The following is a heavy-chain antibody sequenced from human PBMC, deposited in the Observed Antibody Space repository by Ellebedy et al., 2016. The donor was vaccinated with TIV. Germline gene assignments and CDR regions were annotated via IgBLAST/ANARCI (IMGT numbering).Heavy chain of an antibody. J-gene: IGHJ4*02. V-gene: IGHV3-7*01. CDR2: INQHGTEI. CDR3: VRALAAAASY. D-gene: IGHD6-13*01. Sequence: GESLKISXAASGFTFSDSWMHWVRQAQGKGLEWVANINQHGTEIYYVDSVKGRFTISRDNTKASLYLQMHSLRVEDTALYYCVRALAAAASYWGQGTLVTVSS. CDR1: GFTFSDSW.